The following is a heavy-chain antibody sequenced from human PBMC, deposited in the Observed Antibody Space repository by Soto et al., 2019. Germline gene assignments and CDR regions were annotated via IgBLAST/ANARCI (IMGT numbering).Heavy chain of an antibody. J-gene: IGHJ5*02. CDR1: GYTFTSYG. CDR2: ISAYNGNT. V-gene: IGHV1-18*01. CDR3: AREAVAGTVGDWSDP. D-gene: IGHD6-19*01. Sequence: ASVKVSCKASGYTFTSYGISWVRQAPGQGLEWMGWISAYNGNTNYAQKLQGRVTMTTDTSTSTAYMELRSLRSDDTAVYYCAREAVAGTVGDWSDPWGQGTLVTVSS.